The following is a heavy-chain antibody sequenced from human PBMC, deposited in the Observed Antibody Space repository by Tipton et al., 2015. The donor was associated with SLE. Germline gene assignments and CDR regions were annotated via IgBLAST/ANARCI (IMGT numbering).Heavy chain of an antibody. CDR2: IRYDGSNK. Sequence: SLRLSCAASGFTFSDYGMPWVRQAPGKGLEWVAFIRYDGSNKYYADSVKGRLTISRDKSKNTLYMQMNSMRAEDTAVYDCARRIKLDYWGQGTLVTVSA. V-gene: IGHV3-30*19. CDR3: ARRIKLDY. J-gene: IGHJ4*02. CDR1: GFTFSDYG. D-gene: IGHD3-16*01.